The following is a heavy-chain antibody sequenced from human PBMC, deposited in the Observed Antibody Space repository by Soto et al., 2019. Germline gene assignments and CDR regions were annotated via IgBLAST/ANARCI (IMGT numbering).Heavy chain of an antibody. Sequence: SETLSLTCDVYGGSFSDYYWSWIRQPPGKGLEWIGEINHSGSTNYNPSLKSRVTISVDTSKNQFSLKLSSVTAADTAVYYCARGRHILTGYYRDLNYGMDVWGQGITVTVSS. CDR2: INHSGST. J-gene: IGHJ6*02. CDR3: ARGRHILTGYYRDLNYGMDV. D-gene: IGHD3-9*01. V-gene: IGHV4-34*01. CDR1: GGSFSDYY.